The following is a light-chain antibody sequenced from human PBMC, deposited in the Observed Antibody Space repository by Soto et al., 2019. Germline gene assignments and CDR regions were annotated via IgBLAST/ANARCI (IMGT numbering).Light chain of an antibody. V-gene: IGLV2-11*01. CDR1: SSDVSGYGY. CDR3: CSYVDXYTFV. CDR2: DVT. Sequence: QSVLTEPRSVSVSPGQSVTISCTGTSSDVSGYGYVCRYQQHPCKSPKLVVYDVTKLPSGVPYRFSGSKPGNTASLTLSGLKAEDEADYYWCSYVDXYTFVFGNGT. J-gene: IGLJ1*01.